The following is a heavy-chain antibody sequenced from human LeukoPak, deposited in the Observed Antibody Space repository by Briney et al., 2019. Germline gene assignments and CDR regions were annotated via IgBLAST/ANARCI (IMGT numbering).Heavy chain of an antibody. D-gene: IGHD4-11*01. CDR1: VYTFTHYY. Sequence: ASVTVSCKPSVYTFTHYYIHWVRQAPGQGLEWMGWINPNSGETNSAQKFQGRVTMTGDTSISTAYMELRRVTSDDTAVYYCARDRDYSNTERGFDYWGQGTLVTVSS. CDR2: INPNSGET. CDR3: ARDRDYSNTERGFDY. V-gene: IGHV1-2*02. J-gene: IGHJ4*02.